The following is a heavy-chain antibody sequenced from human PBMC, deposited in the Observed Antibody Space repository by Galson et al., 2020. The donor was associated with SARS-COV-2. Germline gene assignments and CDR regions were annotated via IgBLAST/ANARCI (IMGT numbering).Heavy chain of an antibody. J-gene: IGHJ5*02. CDR2: ISASGAST. CDR1: GFTFSGCA. CDR3: AKCSSTCSTKWFDP. Sequence: GESLKISCAASGFTFSGCAMSWVRQAPGKGLEWVSAISASGASTEYADSVKGRFTISRDNSKNTLYLQMNSLRAEDTAVYYCAKCSSTCSTKWFDPWGQGTLVTVSS. D-gene: IGHD2-2*02. V-gene: IGHV3-23*01.